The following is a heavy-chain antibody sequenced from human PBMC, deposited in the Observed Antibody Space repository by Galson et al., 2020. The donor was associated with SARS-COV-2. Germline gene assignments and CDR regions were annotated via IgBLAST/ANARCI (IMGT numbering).Heavy chain of an antibody. V-gene: IGHV3-9*01. D-gene: IGHD3-3*01. Sequence: SLKISCAASGFTFDDYAMHWVRQAPGKGLEWVSGISWNSGSIGYADSVKGRFTIYRDNAKNSLYLQMNSLRAEDTALYYCARVVIRDYYYGMDVWGQGTTVTVSS. CDR2: ISWNSGSI. J-gene: IGHJ6*02. CDR1: GFTFDDYA. CDR3: ARVVIRDYYYGMDV.